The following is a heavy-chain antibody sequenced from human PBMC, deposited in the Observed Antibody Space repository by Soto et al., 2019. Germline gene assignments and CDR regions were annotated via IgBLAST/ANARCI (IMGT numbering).Heavy chain of an antibody. J-gene: IGHJ4*02. CDR3: TTWLTAHFDY. V-gene: IGHV3-23*01. D-gene: IGHD2-21*02. CDR2: SSDRRTGNT. Sequence: PGGSLRLSCAASGFTFSSYTLNWARRAPGKGLEWVATSSDRRTGNTHYSDSVRGRFTLSRDYSRNILFLQMDSLRADDTALYYCTTWLTAHFDYWGRGTQVTVSS. CDR1: GFTFSSYT.